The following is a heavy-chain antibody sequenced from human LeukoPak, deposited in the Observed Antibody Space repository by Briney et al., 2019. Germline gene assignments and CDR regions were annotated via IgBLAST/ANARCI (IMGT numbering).Heavy chain of an antibody. CDR3: ARVITIFGVVPPEGDMDV. J-gene: IGHJ6*03. D-gene: IGHD3-3*01. CDR2: ISSSDNTI. Sequence: PGGSLRLSCEASGFTFSIYEMNWVRDAPGKGREWVSYISSSDNTIYYADSVKGRFTISRDKAKNSLYLQMNSVRAEDTAVYYGARVITIFGVVPPEGDMDVWGRGTTVSVSS. CDR1: GFTFSIYE. V-gene: IGHV3-48*03.